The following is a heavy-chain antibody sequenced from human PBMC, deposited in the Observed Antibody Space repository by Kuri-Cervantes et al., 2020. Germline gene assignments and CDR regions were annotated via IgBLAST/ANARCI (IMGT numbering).Heavy chain of an antibody. CDR2: MNPNSGNT. D-gene: IGHD3-22*01. V-gene: IGHV1-8*01. CDR3: ARDSSGYYSGWFDP. Sequence: ASVKVSCKASGYTFTSYDINWVRQATGQGLEWMGWMNPNSGNTGYAQKFQGRVTMTRNTSISTAYMELSSLRSEDTAVYYCARDSSGYYSGWFDPWGQGTLVTVSS. CDR1: GYTFTSYD. J-gene: IGHJ5*02.